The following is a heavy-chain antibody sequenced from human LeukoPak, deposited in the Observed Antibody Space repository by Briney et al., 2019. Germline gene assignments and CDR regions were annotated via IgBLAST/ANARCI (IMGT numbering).Heavy chain of an antibody. V-gene: IGHV3-30*02. D-gene: IGHD1-26*01. CDR3: AKDLVGATGRLGFDY. CDR1: GFTFSSYG. Sequence: PGGSLRLSCAASGFTFSSYGIHWVRQAPGKGLEWVTFIPYDGLNRIYADSVEGRFTVSRDNSKNTVYLQMNSLRPEDTAVYYCAKDLVGATGRLGFDYWGQGTLVTVSS. CDR2: IPYDGLNR. J-gene: IGHJ4*02.